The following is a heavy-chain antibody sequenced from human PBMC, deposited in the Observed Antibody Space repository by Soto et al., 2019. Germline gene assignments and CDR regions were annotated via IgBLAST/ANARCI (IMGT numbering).Heavy chain of an antibody. CDR3: AKDAWELLFPGRAGSYFDY. V-gene: IGHV3-30*18. J-gene: IGHJ4*02. CDR1: GFTFSSYG. D-gene: IGHD1-26*01. Sequence: PGGSLRLSCAASGFTFSSYGMHWVRQAPGKGLEWVAVISYDGSNKYYADSVKGRFTISRDNSKNTLYLQMNSLRAEDTAVYYCAKDAWELLFPGRAGSYFDYWGQGTLVTVSS. CDR2: ISYDGSNK.